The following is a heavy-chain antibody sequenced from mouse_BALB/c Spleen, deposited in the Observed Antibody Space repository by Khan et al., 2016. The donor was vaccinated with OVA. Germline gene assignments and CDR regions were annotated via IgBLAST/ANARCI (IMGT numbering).Heavy chain of an antibody. J-gene: IGHJ3*01. CDR2: IIYTGYT. V-gene: IGHV3-8*02. CDR1: GDSITSGY. D-gene: IGHD2-14*01. Sequence: EVQLQESGPSLVKPSQTLSLTCSVAGDSITSGYWNWIRKFPGNKLEYMGYIIYTGYTYYNPSLKSRISITRHTSKNQYYLQLSSVTDEDTATYYCARSTYRYALVYWGQGTLVTVSA. CDR3: ARSTYRYALVY.